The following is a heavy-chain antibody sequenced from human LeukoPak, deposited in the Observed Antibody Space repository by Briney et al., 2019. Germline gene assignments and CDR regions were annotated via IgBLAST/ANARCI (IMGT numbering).Heavy chain of an antibody. Sequence: GGSLRLSCAASGFTFSSYSMNWVRQAPGKGLEWVSSISSSSYIYYADSVKGRFTISRDNAKNSLYLQMNSLRAEDTAVYYCARLYYDFWSGYPQDGMDVWGQGTTVTVSS. CDR3: ARLYYDFWSGYPQDGMDV. J-gene: IGHJ6*02. D-gene: IGHD3-3*01. V-gene: IGHV3-21*01. CDR1: GFTFSSYS. CDR2: ISSSSYI.